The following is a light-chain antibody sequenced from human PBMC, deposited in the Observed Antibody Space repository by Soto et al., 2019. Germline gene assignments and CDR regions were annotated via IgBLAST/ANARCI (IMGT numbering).Light chain of an antibody. CDR3: QQRSNWPPT. CDR2: ETD. J-gene: IGKJ2*01. V-gene: IGKV3-11*01. CDR1: QSVSNF. Sequence: EIVPTQSPATLSLSPGETATLSCRASQSVSNFLAWYQQKPGQAPRLLIYETDHRATGIPDRFSGSGSGTDFALTITSLEPEDFAVYHCQQRSNWPPTFGQGSKLEIK.